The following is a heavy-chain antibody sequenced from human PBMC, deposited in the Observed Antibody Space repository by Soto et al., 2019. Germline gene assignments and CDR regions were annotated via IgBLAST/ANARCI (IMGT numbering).Heavy chain of an antibody. J-gene: IGHJ4*02. CDR3: ARISSGRKKYYFDY. D-gene: IGHD6-6*01. Sequence: QVQLQESGPGLVKPSQTLSLTCTVSGGSISSGGYYWSWIRQHPGKGLEWIGYIYYSGSTDYNPSLKSRVTISVDTSKNQFSLKLSAVTAADTAVYYCARISSGRKKYYFDYWGQGTLVTVSS. CDR2: IYYSGST. CDR1: GGSISSGGYY. V-gene: IGHV4-31*03.